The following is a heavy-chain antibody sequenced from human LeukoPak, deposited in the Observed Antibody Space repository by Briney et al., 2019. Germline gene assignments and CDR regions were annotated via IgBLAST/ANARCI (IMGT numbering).Heavy chain of an antibody. D-gene: IGHD4-17*01. V-gene: IGHV4-59*01. CDR1: GGSISSYY. Sequence: SETLSLTCTVSGGSISSYYWSWIRQPPGKGLEWIGYIYYSGSTNYNPSLKSRVTISVDTSKNQFSLKLSSVTAADTAVYYCARVAVTPPYYYMDVWGKGTTVTVSS. J-gene: IGHJ6*03. CDR2: IYYSGST. CDR3: ARVAVTPPYYYMDV.